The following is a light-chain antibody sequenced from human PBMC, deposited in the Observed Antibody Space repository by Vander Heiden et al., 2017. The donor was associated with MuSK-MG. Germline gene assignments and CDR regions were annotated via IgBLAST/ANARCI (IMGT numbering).Light chain of an antibody. CDR1: QSVSSY. Sequence: DIGSKQCPATLSLSPGERATLSCRASQSVSSYLAWYEQKPGQAPRLLIYDASNRATGIPARFSGSGSGTYFTLTIRSLEPEDFSVYYCQQRSNGPPLLTFGGGTKVEIK. V-gene: IGKV3-11*01. CDR2: DAS. J-gene: IGKJ4*01. CDR3: QQRSNGPPLLT.